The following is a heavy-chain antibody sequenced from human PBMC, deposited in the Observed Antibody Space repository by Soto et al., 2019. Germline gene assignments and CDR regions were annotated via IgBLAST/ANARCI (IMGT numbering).Heavy chain of an antibody. CDR2: IQTDNDHA. J-gene: IGHJ4*02. V-gene: IGHV1-18*01. CDR1: GYTFVKYG. D-gene: IGHD3-9*01. CDR3: ARDLGSGYRFDY. Sequence: ASVKASCKASGYTFVKYGLNWGRQAPGQRLEWMGGIQTDNDHASFAQKFEGRVTMTTDTSTRTVYMELRDLSSDDTAVYYCARDLGSGYRFDYRARGSPVTVSA.